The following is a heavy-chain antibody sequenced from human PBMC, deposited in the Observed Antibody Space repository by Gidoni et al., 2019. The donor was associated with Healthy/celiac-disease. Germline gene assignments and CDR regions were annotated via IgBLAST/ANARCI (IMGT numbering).Heavy chain of an antibody. D-gene: IGHD3-10*01. CDR1: GYSFTSYW. J-gene: IGHJ4*02. CDR3: AIWPGTSDY. Sequence: EVKLVRSGAEVKKPGESREFCCNVSGYSFTSYWIGWVRQMLGKGLEGRGIICPGDSGTRYSPSFQGQVTISADKSISPAYLQWSSLKASDPAMYYCAIWPGTSDYWGQGTLVTVSS. V-gene: IGHV5-51*03. CDR2: ICPGDSGT.